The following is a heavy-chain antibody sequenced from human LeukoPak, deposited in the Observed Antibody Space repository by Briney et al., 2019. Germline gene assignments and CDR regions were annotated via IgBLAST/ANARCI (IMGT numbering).Heavy chain of an antibody. Sequence: PSETLSLTCAVYGGSFSGYYWSWIRQPPGKGLEWIGEINHSGSTNYNPSLKSRVTISVDTSKNQFSLKLSSVTAADTAVYYCARRARWQQLVNYWGQGTLVTVSS. D-gene: IGHD6-13*01. CDR1: GGSFSGYY. CDR3: ARRARWQQLVNY. V-gene: IGHV4-34*01. CDR2: INHSGST. J-gene: IGHJ4*02.